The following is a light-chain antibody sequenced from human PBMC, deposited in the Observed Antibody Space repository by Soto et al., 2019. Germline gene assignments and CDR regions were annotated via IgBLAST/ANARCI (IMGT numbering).Light chain of an antibody. V-gene: IGKV3-15*01. CDR3: QHYYNWTRT. CDR1: QSVASN. CDR2: GAS. J-gene: IGKJ3*01. Sequence: VVSMHSRGSLSVSRSERTSLSFRASQSVASNLAWYQQKPGQAPRLLIYGASTRATGITARFSGSGSGTDFTLSISSLQYKDSAIYHCQHYYNWTRTFGPATKVDIK.